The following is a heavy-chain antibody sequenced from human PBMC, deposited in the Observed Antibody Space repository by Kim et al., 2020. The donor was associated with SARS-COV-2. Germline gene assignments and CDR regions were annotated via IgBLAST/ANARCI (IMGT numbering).Heavy chain of an antibody. J-gene: IGHJ4*02. CDR2: IYYSGST. CDR1: GGSISSYY. V-gene: IGHV4-59*13. CDR3: ARERVADYYCSGSGGIDY. Sequence: SETLSLTCTVSGGSISSYYWSWIRQPPGKGLEWIGYIYYSGSTNYNPSLKSRVTISVDTSKNQFSLKLSSVTAADTAVYYCARERVADYYCSGSGGIDYWGQGTLVTVSS. D-gene: IGHD3-10*01.